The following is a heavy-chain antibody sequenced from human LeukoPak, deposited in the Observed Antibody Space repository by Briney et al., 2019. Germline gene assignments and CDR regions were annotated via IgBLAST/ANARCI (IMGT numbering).Heavy chain of an antibody. J-gene: IGHJ6*02. Sequence: GGSLRLSCAASGFTFSDYYMSWIRQAPGKGLEWVSYISSSGSTIYYADSVKGRFTISRDNAKSSLYLQMNSLRAEDTAVYYCATGIIDYYGSGSPYGMDVWGQGTTVTVSS. D-gene: IGHD3-10*01. V-gene: IGHV3-11*01. CDR1: GFTFSDYY. CDR2: ISSSGSTI. CDR3: ATGIIDYYGSGSPYGMDV.